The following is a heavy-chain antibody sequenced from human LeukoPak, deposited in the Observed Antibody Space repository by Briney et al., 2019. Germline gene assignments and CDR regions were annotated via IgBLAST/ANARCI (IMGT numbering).Heavy chain of an antibody. V-gene: IGHV3-21*01. D-gene: IGHD2-2*03. J-gene: IGHJ4*02. CDR1: VFTFSSYN. CDR2: ISNSSRYI. CDR3: ARTIFGGYCSSTSCYAGGYLDY. Sequence: GVCVRLFCASSVFTFSSYNMMGVRQARGRGREGVLSISNSSRYIHYADSVKGRFTIPRDNAKDSLYVEMNSVSFDDTAVLYCARTIFGGYCSSTSCYAGGYLDYWGQGTLVTVAS.